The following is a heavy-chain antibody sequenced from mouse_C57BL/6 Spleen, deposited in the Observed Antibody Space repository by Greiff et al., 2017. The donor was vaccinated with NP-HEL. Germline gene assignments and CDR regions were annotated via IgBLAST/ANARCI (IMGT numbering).Heavy chain of an antibody. V-gene: IGHV5-17*01. Sequence: EVKLVESGGGLVKPGGSLKLSCAASGFTFSDYGMHWVRQAPEQGLEWVAYISSGSSTIYYADTVKGRFTMSRDNAKNTLFLQMTSLRSEDTAIYYCASPVYFDVWGTATTVTVSS. J-gene: IGHJ1*03. CDR3: ASPVYFDV. CDR2: ISSGSSTI. CDR1: GFTFSDYG.